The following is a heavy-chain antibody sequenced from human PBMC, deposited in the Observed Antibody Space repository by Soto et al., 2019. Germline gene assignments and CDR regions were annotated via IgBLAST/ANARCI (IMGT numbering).Heavy chain of an antibody. CDR1: GGSISSSIYY. D-gene: IGHD6-13*01. J-gene: IGHJ4*02. CDR2: IYYSGST. CDR3: AIAAAGAFDY. Sequence: SETLSLTCTVSGGSISSSIYYWGWIRQPPGKGLEWIGSIYYSGSTYYNPSLKSRVTISVDTSKNQFSLKLSSVTAADTAVYYCAIAAAGAFDYWGQRTLVTVSS. V-gene: IGHV4-39*01.